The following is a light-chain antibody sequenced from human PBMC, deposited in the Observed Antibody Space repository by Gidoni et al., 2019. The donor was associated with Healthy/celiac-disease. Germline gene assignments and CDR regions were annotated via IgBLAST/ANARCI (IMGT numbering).Light chain of an antibody. Sequence: DIQMTHSPSSLSAFVGDRVTITCRASQSISNSLAWYQQKPGKAPKLLLYAASRLESGVPSRFSGSGSGTDYTLTISSLQPEDFATYYCQQCYSTPRTFGQGTKVEIK. CDR2: AAS. J-gene: IGKJ1*01. CDR1: QSISNS. CDR3: QQCYSTPRT. V-gene: IGKV1-NL1*01.